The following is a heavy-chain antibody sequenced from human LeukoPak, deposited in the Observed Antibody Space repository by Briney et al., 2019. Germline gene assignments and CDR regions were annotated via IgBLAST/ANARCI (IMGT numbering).Heavy chain of an antibody. CDR2: ISGSGGST. D-gene: IGHD6-13*01. Sequence: GGSLRLSCAASGFTFSSYAMSWVRQAPGKGLEWVSAISGSGGSTYYADSVKGRFTISRDNSKNTLYLQMNSLGAEDTAVYYCARDTKAAAGTFRAFDIWGQGTMVTVSS. V-gene: IGHV3-23*01. J-gene: IGHJ3*02. CDR3: ARDTKAAAGTFRAFDI. CDR1: GFTFSSYA.